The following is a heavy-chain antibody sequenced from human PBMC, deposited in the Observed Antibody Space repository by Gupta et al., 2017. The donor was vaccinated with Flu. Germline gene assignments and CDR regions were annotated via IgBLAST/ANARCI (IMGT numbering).Heavy chain of an antibody. D-gene: IGHD6-13*01. J-gene: IGHJ4*02. CDR3: ASLAATSPFDC. CDR2: ISWNSGNI. V-gene: IGHV3-9*01. Sequence: WVRQAPGKGLEWVSGISWNSGNIGYADSVKGRFTISRDNAKNSLYLQMNSLRAEDTAFYYCASLAATSPFDCWGQGTLVTVSS.